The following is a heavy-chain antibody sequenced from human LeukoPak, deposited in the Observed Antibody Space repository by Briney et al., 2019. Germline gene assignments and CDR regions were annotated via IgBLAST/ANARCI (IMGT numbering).Heavy chain of an antibody. J-gene: IGHJ4*02. V-gene: IGHV4-34*01. Sequence: PSETLSLTCAVYGGSLSGYVWSWIRQPPGKGLEWIGEINHSGGTNYNPSLKSRVTISVDTSKNQFSLKLSSVTAADTAVYYCARGQWLDNYWGQGVLVTVSS. CDR1: GGSLSGYV. CDR3: ARGQWLDNY. CDR2: INHSGGT. D-gene: IGHD6-19*01.